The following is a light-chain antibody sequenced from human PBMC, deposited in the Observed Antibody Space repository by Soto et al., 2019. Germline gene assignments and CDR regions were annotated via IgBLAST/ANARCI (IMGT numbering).Light chain of an antibody. CDR1: SSDVGDYNY. V-gene: IGLV2-14*01. J-gene: IGLJ1*01. CDR2: DVS. CDR3: SSYTSISTLV. Sequence: QSVLTQPASVSGSPGQSITISCTGTSSDVGDYNYVSWYQQHPGKAPKVMIYDVSNRPSGVSNRFSGSKSGNTASLTISGLQAEDEADYYCSSYTSISTLVFGTGTEVTVL.